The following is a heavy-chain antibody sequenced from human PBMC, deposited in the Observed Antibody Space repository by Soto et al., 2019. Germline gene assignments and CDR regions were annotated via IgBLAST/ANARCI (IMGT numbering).Heavy chain of an antibody. D-gene: IGHD6-19*01. CDR3: ERVGNSSGWYVVY. CDR1: RFTFSSYS. Sequence: GGGLRLSCAASRFTFSSYSMNWARQGTGKGLEWVSSISSSSSYIYYADSVKGRFTISRDNAKNSLYLQMNSLRAEDTAVYYCERVGNSSGWYVVYWGKGTLVTVS. CDR2: ISSSSSYI. V-gene: IGHV3-21*01. J-gene: IGHJ4*02.